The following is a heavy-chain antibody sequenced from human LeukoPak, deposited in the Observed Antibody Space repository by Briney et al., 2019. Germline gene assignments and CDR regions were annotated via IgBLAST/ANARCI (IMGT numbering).Heavy chain of an antibody. J-gene: IGHJ4*02. CDR1: DGSISSYY. V-gene: IGHV4-59*01. Sequence: SETLSLTCTVPDGSISSYYWSWIRQPPGKGLEWIGYIYYSGSTNYNPSLKSRVTLSVDMSKNQFSLKLSSVTAADTAIYYCARDVKLSYWGQGTLVTVSS. CDR2: IYYSGST. CDR3: ARDVKLSY.